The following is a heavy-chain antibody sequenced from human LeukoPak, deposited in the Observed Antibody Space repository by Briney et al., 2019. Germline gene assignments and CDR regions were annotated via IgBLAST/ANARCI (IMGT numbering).Heavy chain of an antibody. D-gene: IGHD5-18*01. CDR1: GFTFSSYA. Sequence: PGGSLRLSCAASGFTFSSYAMSWVRQAPGKGLEWVSDINGSGGSTYYADSVKGRFTISRDNAKNSLYLQMNSLRAEDTAVYYCARDAGYGYDRFDYWGQGTQVTVSS. V-gene: IGHV3-23*01. CDR3: ARDAGYGYDRFDY. J-gene: IGHJ4*02. CDR2: INGSGGST.